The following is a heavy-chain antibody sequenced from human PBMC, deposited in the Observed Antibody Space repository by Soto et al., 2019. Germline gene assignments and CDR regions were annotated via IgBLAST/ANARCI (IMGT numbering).Heavy chain of an antibody. V-gene: IGHV4-30-2*01. CDR1: GDSYSISTYS. Sequence: SETLSLTCNMSGDSYSISTYSWSWIRQPPGKALQWIGFIYQSGVTSYNPSLASRVSISLDRSNNQCSLKPKSVTAADTAVYFCAGMPYTSGLRFDPWGAGTLVTVSS. CDR3: AGMPYTSGLRFDP. D-gene: IGHD6-19*01. CDR2: IYQSGVT. J-gene: IGHJ5*02.